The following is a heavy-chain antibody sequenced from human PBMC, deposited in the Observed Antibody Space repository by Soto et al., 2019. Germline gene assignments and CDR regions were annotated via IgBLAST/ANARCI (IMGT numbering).Heavy chain of an antibody. CDR1: GGTFSSYA. CDR2: IIPMFGTA. CDR3: ARGVVVVAASQLGWFDP. Sequence: GASVKVSCKASGGTFSSYAISWVRQAPGQGLEWMGGIIPMFGTAKYAQKFQGRLTITADESTSTAYMDLRSLRSEDTAVYYCARGVVVVAASQLGWFDPWGQGTLVTVSS. V-gene: IGHV1-69*13. J-gene: IGHJ5*02. D-gene: IGHD2-15*01.